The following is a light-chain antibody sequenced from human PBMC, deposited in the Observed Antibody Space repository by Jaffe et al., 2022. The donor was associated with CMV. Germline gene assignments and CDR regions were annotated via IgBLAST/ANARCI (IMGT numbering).Light chain of an antibody. CDR3: QQYSSSPRT. V-gene: IGKV3-20*01. CDR2: GPS. CDR1: QSVRSSY. Sequence: EIVLTQSPGTVSLSPGERATLSCRASQSVRSSYLAWYQQKPGQAPRLLIYGPSSRATGIPDRFSASGSGTDFTLTISRLEPEDFAVYYCQQYSSSPRTFGQGTKVEIK. J-gene: IGKJ1*01.